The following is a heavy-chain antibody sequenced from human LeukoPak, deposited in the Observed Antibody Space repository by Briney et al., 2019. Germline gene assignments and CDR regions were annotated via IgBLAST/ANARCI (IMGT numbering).Heavy chain of an antibody. D-gene: IGHD1-14*01. V-gene: IGHV3-74*01. CDR2: IKSDGSST. Sequence: GRSLRLSCAASGFTFSSYWMHWVRQAPGKGLMWVSRIKSDGSSTSYADSVKGRFTISRDNAKNTLFLQMNSLRAEDTAVYYCARDLTRSLEDYWGQGTLVTVSS. CDR3: ARDLTRSLEDY. J-gene: IGHJ4*02. CDR1: GFTFSSYW.